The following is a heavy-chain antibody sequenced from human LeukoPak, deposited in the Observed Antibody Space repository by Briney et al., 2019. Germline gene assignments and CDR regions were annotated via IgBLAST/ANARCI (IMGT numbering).Heavy chain of an antibody. CDR3: AKELDTMFFDY. J-gene: IGHJ4*02. Sequence: QPGGSLRLSCATSGFNFDRYTIHWVRQAPGKGLEWVSLAGWAGGTTFYSDSVRGRFTISRDSGRKSVYLQMNSLTTDDTASYFCAKELDTMFFDYWGQGALVTVSS. V-gene: IGHV3-43*01. CDR1: GFNFDRYT. D-gene: IGHD3-10*02. CDR2: AGWAGGTT.